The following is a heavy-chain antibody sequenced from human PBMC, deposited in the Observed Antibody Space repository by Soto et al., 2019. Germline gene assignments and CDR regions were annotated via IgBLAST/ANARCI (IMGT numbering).Heavy chain of an antibody. CDR1: GYTFASND. Sequence: GASVKVSCKASGYTFASNDIKWVRQATGQGLEWMGWMNPNSGNTGYAQKFQGRVTMTRNTSISTAYMELSSLRSEDTAVYYCARGYSSGWYLAEWKINYYYYYYMDVWGKGTTVTVSS. V-gene: IGHV1-8*01. D-gene: IGHD6-19*01. CDR2: MNPNSGNT. J-gene: IGHJ6*03. CDR3: ARGYSSGWYLAEWKINYYYYYYMDV.